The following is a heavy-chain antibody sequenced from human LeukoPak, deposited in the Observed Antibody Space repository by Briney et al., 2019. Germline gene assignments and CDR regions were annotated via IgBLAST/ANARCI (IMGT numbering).Heavy chain of an antibody. Sequence: SETLSLTCAAYGGSFSNYYWSWIRQPPGKGLEWIGEINHSGSTNYNPSLKSRVTISVDTSKNQFSLKLSSVTAADTAVYYCARGSFDYGDYQIFDYWGQGTLVTVSS. V-gene: IGHV4-34*01. J-gene: IGHJ4*02. CDR2: INHSGST. CDR3: ARGSFDYGDYQIFDY. CDR1: GGSFSNYY. D-gene: IGHD4-17*01.